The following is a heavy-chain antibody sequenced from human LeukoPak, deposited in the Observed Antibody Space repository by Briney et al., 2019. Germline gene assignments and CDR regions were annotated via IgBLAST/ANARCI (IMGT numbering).Heavy chain of an antibody. D-gene: IGHD2-2*02. CDR2: INPSGGSR. CDR1: GYTFTSYY. V-gene: IGHV1-46*03. J-gene: IGHJ6*03. Sequence: ASVKVSCKASGYTFTSYYMHWVRQAPGQGLEWMGIINPSGGSRSYAQKFQGRVTMTRDTSTSTVYMELSSLRSEDTAVYYCARDLRAQRYCSSTSCYTGLLGYYYYYMDVWGKGTTVTVSS. CDR3: ARDLRAQRYCSSTSCYTGLLGYYYYYMDV.